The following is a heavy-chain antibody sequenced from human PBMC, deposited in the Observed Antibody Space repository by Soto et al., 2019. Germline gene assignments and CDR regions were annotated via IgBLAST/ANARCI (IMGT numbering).Heavy chain of an antibody. Sequence: QVQLVESGGGVVQPGRSLRLSCAASGFTLSSYVMHWVRQAPGKGLEWVAVISYDGNNKYYEDSVKGRFTISRDNSKNTLYLQMNSLRAEDKAVYYCARDLYASGSYDYWGQGTLVTVSS. V-gene: IGHV3-30-3*01. CDR2: ISYDGNNK. CDR1: GFTLSSYV. J-gene: IGHJ4*02. CDR3: ARDLYASGSYDY. D-gene: IGHD1-26*01.